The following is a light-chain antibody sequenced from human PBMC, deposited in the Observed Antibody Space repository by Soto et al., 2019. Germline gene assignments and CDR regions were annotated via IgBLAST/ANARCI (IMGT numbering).Light chain of an antibody. V-gene: IGKV3-11*01. J-gene: IGKJ5*01. Sequence: ETVLTQSPVTLSLSPGERATLSCRASESISSYLAWYQQKPGQAPRLLIYDASNRATGIPARFSGSGSGTNFTLTISSLEPEDFAVYYCQQRSNWPPITFGQGTRLEIK. CDR1: ESISSY. CDR2: DAS. CDR3: QQRSNWPPIT.